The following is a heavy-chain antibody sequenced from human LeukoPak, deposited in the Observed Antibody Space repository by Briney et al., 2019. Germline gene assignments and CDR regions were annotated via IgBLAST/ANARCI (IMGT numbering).Heavy chain of an antibody. J-gene: IGHJ5*02. Sequence: PSETLSLICNVPGDSINNYYWSWVQQPPGKGLEWIGYIYYSGSTNYNPTLKSRVTISKDPSKKQVALKLTSVTAADTAVYYCARGSNWLDPWGQGTLATVSS. CDR1: GDSINNYY. D-gene: IGHD6-6*01. CDR3: ARGSNWLDP. CDR2: IYYSGST. V-gene: IGHV4-59*01.